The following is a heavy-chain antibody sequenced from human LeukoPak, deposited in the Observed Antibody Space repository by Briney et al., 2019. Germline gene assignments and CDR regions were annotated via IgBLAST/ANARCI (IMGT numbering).Heavy chain of an antibody. D-gene: IGHD6-13*01. CDR1: GYTLTELS. Sequence: ASVNVSCKVSGYTLTELSMHWVRQAPGKGLEWMRGFDPEDGETIYAQKFQGRVTMTEDTSTDTAYMELSSLRSEDTAVYYCATKAAAGTDYYYGMDVWGQGTTVTVSS. CDR2: FDPEDGET. CDR3: ATKAAAGTDYYYGMDV. V-gene: IGHV1-24*01. J-gene: IGHJ6*02.